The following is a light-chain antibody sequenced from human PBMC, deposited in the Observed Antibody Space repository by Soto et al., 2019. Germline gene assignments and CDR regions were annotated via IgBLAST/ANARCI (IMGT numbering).Light chain of an antibody. CDR2: DAS. Sequence: EIVLTQSPATLSLSPGERATLSCRASQSIGLAIAWYQHKPGQAPRLLIFDASQMATGIPARFRGSGSGTDFTLSISSLVPEDFAVYYCQQRTDRPPWTFGQGTKVESK. CDR1: QSIGLA. CDR3: QQRTDRPPWT. V-gene: IGKV3-11*01. J-gene: IGKJ1*01.